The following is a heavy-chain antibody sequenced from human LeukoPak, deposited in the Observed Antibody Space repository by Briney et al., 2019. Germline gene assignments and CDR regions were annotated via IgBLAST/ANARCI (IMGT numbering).Heavy chain of an antibody. Sequence: PSETLSLTCNVSGASMSDNYWSWIRQPAGRGLEWLGRISPRGNTYYNPSLNSRVTISLDTSANKFSLKLRSVTAADTAGYYCARGGHSYGTFDYWGRGALVTVSS. J-gene: IGHJ4*02. V-gene: IGHV4-4*07. D-gene: IGHD1-7*01. CDR1: GASMSDNY. CDR3: ARGGHSYGTFDY. CDR2: ISPRGNT.